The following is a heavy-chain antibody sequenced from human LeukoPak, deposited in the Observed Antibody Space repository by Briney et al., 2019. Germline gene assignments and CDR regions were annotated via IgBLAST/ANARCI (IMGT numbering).Heavy chain of an antibody. D-gene: IGHD3-22*01. V-gene: IGHV4-39*07. Sequence: SETLSLTCTVSGGSISSSSHYWGWIRQPPGKGLEWIGSMYYRGSTYYNPSLKSRVTISVDTSKNQFSLKLSSVTAADTAVYYCARVADDSSGYYHPWGQGTLVTVSS. CDR3: ARVADDSSGYYHP. CDR1: GGSISSSSHY. J-gene: IGHJ5*02. CDR2: MYYRGST.